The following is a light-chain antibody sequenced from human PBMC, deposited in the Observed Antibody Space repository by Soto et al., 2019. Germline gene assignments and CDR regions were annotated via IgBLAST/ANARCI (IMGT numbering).Light chain of an antibody. CDR1: QGISSY. CDR2: AAS. J-gene: IGKJ4*01. Sequence: IQLTQSQSSLYASVGDRVSITCRASQGISSYLGWYKQKPGKAPNLLSYAASTLQSGVPSRFRGGGSGTDFTLTISSLQPEDFETYYCQQVYVYPSTFGGGTKVDI. CDR3: QQVYVYPST. V-gene: IGKV1-9*01.